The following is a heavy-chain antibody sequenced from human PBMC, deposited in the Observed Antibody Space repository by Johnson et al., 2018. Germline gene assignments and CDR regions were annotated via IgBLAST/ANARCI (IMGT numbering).Heavy chain of an antibody. V-gene: IGHV3-23*04. CDR1: GFTFNKCD. CDR2: IRDSGGTT. Sequence: EVQLVESGGAVLQPGGSPRLSCAASGFTFNKCDMKWVRQAPGKGLEWVSTIRDSGGTTYYAPSVTGRFTISRDNSKNTVFLQRNSLRAEDTAVYYSAKEREQRVLLFGMDVWGQGTTVTVSS. D-gene: IGHD6-6*01. CDR3: AKEREQRVLLFGMDV. J-gene: IGHJ6*02.